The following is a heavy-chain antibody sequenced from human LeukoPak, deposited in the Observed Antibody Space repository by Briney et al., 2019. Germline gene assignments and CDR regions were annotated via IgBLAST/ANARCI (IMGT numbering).Heavy chain of an antibody. V-gene: IGHV3-30*18. J-gene: IGHJ1*01. CDR2: ISYDGSNK. D-gene: IGHD4-17*01. CDR1: GFTFSSYG. Sequence: GGPLRLSCAASGFTFSSYGMHWVRQAPGKGLEWVTVISYDGSNKYYADSVKGRFTISRDNSKNTLYLQMNSLRAEDTAVYYCAKDRSRSSSTVSEFQHWGQGTLVTVSS. CDR3: AKDRSRSSSTVSEFQH.